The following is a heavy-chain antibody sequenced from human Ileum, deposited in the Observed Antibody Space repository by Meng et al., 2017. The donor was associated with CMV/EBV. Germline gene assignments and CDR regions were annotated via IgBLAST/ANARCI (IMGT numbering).Heavy chain of an antibody. J-gene: IGHJ4*01. CDR1: GGCFSGYY. CDR2: INHRGST. D-gene: IGHD2-15*01. CDR3: ARGVAGGPFDY. V-gene: IGHV4-34*01. Sequence: VHLKQWGAGLLKPSETLSLTCAVDGGCFSGYYWSWIRQPPGKGLEWMGEINHRGSTNSHPSLKSRVPISVDTSKNQFFLKLSSVTAADTAVYYCARGVAGGPFDYCGQGTLVTVSS.